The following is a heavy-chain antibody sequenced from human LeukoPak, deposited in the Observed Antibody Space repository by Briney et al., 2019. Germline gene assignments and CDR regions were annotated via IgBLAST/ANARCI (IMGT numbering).Heavy chain of an antibody. J-gene: IGHJ4*02. Sequence: PGGSLRLSCAASGFTFDDYGMSWVRHVPGKGLEWVSGINWNGGRTGYADSVKGRFTISRDNAKNSLYVQMKSLRAEDMALYYCARDNYGSGRFDYWGQGTLVTVSS. V-gene: IGHV3-20*04. CDR3: ARDNYGSGRFDY. CDR2: INWNGGRT. CDR1: GFTFDDYG. D-gene: IGHD3-10*01.